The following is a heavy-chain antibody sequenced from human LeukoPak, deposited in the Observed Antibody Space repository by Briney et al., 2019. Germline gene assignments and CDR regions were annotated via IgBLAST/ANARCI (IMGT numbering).Heavy chain of an antibody. Sequence: ASVKVSCKASGYTFSAYYMHWVRQAPGQGLEWKGWINTNSGGTNSAPKFQGRVIVTRDTSDRTAYMELSRLRSDDTAVYYCARDDVLTRPHSGGGTSEEFDPWGQGTLVTVSS. CDR2: INTNSGGT. D-gene: IGHD3-9*01. CDR1: GYTFSAYY. J-gene: IGHJ5*02. V-gene: IGHV1-2*02. CDR3: ARDDVLTRPHSGGGTSEEFDP.